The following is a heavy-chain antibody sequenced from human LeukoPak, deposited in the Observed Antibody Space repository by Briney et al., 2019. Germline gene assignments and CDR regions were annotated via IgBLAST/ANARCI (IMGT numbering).Heavy chain of an antibody. Sequence: GGSLRLSCAASGFTFSSYAMHWVRQAPGKGLEYVSAISSNGGSTYYANSVKGRFTISRDNSKNTLYLQMGSLRAEDVAVYYCARGGLGPGDIVVVPAVNFDYWGQGTLVTVSS. CDR2: ISSNGGST. D-gene: IGHD2-2*01. CDR3: ARGGLGPGDIVVVPAVNFDY. CDR1: GFTFSSYA. V-gene: IGHV3-64*01. J-gene: IGHJ4*02.